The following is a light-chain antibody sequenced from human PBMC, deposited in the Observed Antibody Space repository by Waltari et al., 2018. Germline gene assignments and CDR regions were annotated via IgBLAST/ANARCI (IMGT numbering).Light chain of an antibody. Sequence: QSALTQPRSVSGSPGQSVTIPCTGTSGAVGDYHYVSWYQEQPGKAPRLTIYDVSERPSGVPDRFSASKSGNTASLTISGLQAEDEGSYHCCSRAGSSVVFGGGTKLTVL. V-gene: IGLV2-11*01. CDR1: SGAVGDYHY. J-gene: IGLJ2*01. CDR2: DVS. CDR3: CSRAGSSVV.